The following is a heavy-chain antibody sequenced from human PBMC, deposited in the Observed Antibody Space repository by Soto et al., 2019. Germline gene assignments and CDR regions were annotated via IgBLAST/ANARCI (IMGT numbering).Heavy chain of an antibody. D-gene: IGHD2-8*01. V-gene: IGHV3-23*01. Sequence: HPGGSLRLSCTASGLTFSNYGITWVRQAPGKGLEWVSTIGGSGTTTYYADSVKGRSTISRDNSGNTLNLQMNSLRAEDTAVYHCARFEMLYGISKIGGWFDSWGQGTQVTVSS. CDR3: ARFEMLYGISKIGGWFDS. CDR2: IGGSGTTT. CDR1: GLTFSNYG. J-gene: IGHJ5*01.